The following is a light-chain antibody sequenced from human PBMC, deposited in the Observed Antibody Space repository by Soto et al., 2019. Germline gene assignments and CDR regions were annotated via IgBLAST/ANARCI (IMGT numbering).Light chain of an antibody. J-gene: IGLJ1*01. CDR1: NIGIKT. V-gene: IGLV3-21*02. CDR3: QVWDSTSDHYV. CDR2: DDG. Sequence: SYELTQTPSVSAAPGQAARITCGGNNIGIKTVHWYQQKPGQAPVLVVFDDGDRPSGIPERFSGSNSGNTATLTISGVEAGDEADYYCQVWDSTSDHYVFGTGTKV.